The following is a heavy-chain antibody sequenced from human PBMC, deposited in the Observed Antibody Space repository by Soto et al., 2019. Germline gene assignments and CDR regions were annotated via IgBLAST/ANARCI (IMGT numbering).Heavy chain of an antibody. J-gene: IGHJ4*02. CDR2: IYHSGST. CDR3: AWNYMF. CDR1: GYSISSGYY. D-gene: IGHD1-7*01. Sequence: PSETLSLTCAVSGYSISSGYYWGWIRQPPGKGLEWIGSIYHSGSTYYNPSLKSRVTISVDTSKNQFSLKLSSVTAADTAVYYCAWNYMFWGQGTLVTVSS. V-gene: IGHV4-38-2*01.